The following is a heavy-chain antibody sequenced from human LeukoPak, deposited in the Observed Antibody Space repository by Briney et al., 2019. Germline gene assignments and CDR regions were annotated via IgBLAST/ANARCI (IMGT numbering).Heavy chain of an antibody. CDR3: ARKGESSSYYIH. Sequence: ASVKVSCKASGGTFSSYAISWVRQAPGQGLEWMGRIIPILGIANYAQKFQGRVTITADKSTSTAYMELSSLRSEDTAVYYCARKGESSSYYIHWGQGTLVTVSS. D-gene: IGHD3-22*01. J-gene: IGHJ4*02. V-gene: IGHV1-69*04. CDR1: GGTFSSYA. CDR2: IIPILGIA.